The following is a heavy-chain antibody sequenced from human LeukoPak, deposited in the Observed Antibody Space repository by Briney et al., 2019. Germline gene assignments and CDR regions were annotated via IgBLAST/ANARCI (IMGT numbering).Heavy chain of an antibody. CDR2: ISAYNGNT. V-gene: IGHV1-18*01. Sequence: ASVKVSCKASGYTFSTYGISWVRQAPGQGLEWMGWISAYNGNTLYAQKFQDRVTMTTDTSTSTAYMELRSLRSDDTAVYFCAREGGGSVWYFDLWGRGTLVTVSS. CDR3: AREGGGSVWYFDL. J-gene: IGHJ2*01. D-gene: IGHD6-25*01. CDR1: GYTFSTYG.